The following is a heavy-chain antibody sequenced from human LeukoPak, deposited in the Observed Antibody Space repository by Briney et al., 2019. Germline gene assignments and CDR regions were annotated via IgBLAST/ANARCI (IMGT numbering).Heavy chain of an antibody. CDR1: GFTFSSYG. J-gene: IGHJ5*02. D-gene: IGHD1-26*01. Sequence: LRLSCAASGFTFSSYGMHWVRQPPGKGLEWIGSIYYSGSTYYNPSLKSRVTISVDTSKNQFSLKLSSVTAADTAVYYCARHNYSGSYIGWFDPWGQGTLVTVSS. CDR3: ARHNYSGSYIGWFDP. V-gene: IGHV4-39*01. CDR2: IYYSGST.